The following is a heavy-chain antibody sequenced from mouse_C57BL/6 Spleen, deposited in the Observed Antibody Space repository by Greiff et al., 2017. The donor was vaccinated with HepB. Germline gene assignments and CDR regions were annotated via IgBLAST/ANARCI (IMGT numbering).Heavy chain of an antibody. CDR1: GFNIKDYY. CDR2: IDPEDGET. Sequence: VQLQQSGAELVKPGASVKLSCTASGFNIKDYYMHWVKQRTEQGLEWIGRIDPEDGETKYAPKFQGKATITADTSSNTAYLQLSSLTSEDTAVYYCARRHYYGSSYVEDYAMDYWGQGTSVTVSS. CDR3: ARRHYYGSSYVEDYAMDY. V-gene: IGHV14-2*01. J-gene: IGHJ4*01. D-gene: IGHD1-1*01.